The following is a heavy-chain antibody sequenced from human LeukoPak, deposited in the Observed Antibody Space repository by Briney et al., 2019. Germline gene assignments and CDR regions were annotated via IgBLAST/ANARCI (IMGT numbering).Heavy chain of an antibody. D-gene: IGHD3-3*01. CDR1: GFTFSDYY. CDR3: ARDHYDFWSDI. J-gene: IGHJ3*02. CDR2: ISSSSTI. V-gene: IGHV3-69-1*01. Sequence: PGGPLRLSCAASGFTFSDYYMSWIRQAPGKGLEWVSYISSSSTIYYADSVKGRFTISRDNAKNSLYLQMNSLRAEDTAVYYCARDHYDFWSDIWGQGTMVTVSS.